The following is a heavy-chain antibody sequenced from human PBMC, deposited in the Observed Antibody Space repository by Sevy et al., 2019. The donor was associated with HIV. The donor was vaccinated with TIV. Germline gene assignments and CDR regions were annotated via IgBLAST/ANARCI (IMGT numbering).Heavy chain of an antibody. V-gene: IGHV3-30*04. Sequence: GGSLRLSCAASGFSFNGYAMHWVRQAPGKGLEWLAVISYDGSVKYNTESVKGRFTISRDNTKNTLFLQLNSLRPEDTAVYYCVREGRNYEYVWGTYHSGFRAQGTLVTVSS. CDR3: VREGRNYEYVWGTYHSGF. D-gene: IGHD3-16*02. CDR1: GFSFNGYA. CDR2: ISYDGSVK. J-gene: IGHJ4*02.